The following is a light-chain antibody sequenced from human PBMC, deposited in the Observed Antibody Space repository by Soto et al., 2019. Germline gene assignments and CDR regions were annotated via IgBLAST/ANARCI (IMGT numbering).Light chain of an antibody. Sequence: DLQMTQSPSSVSASVGDRVTITCRASQGISNWFAWYQQKPGKAPKLLFYDASSLQSWAPSRFSGSRAGTDFSLSISSLQPEDFATYSCQQGNSFPVTFGQGTRLEI. J-gene: IGKJ5*01. CDR3: QQGNSFPVT. CDR2: DAS. CDR1: QGISNW. V-gene: IGKV1-12*01.